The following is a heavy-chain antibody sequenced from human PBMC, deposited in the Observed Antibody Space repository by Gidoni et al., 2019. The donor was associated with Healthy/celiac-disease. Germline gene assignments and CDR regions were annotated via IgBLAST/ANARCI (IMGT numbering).Heavy chain of an antibody. Sequence: QVQLVESGGGVVQPGRSLRLSCAASGFTFSSYAMHWVRQAPGKGLEWVAVISYDGSNKYYADSVKGRFTISRENSKKTLYRQMNSLRAEGTAVYYCARDGGVGASPDAFDIWGQGTMVTVSS. CDR3: ARDGGVGASPDAFDI. J-gene: IGHJ3*02. CDR2: ISYDGSNK. D-gene: IGHD1-26*01. V-gene: IGHV3-30-3*01. CDR1: GFTFSSYA.